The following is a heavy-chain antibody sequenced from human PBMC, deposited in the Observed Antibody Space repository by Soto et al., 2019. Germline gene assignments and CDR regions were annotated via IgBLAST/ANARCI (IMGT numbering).Heavy chain of an antibody. CDR2: IYHSGTT. D-gene: IGHD2-8*01. CDR1: GGSVSSESHS. Sequence: SETLSLTCTVSGGSVSSESHSWSWIRQPPGKGLEWIGSIYHSGTTYYNPSLTSRVTISVDTSKNQFSLTLSSVTAADSAVYYCATSEPYCTNGVCYFRSTFDYWGQGTLVTVSS. J-gene: IGHJ4*02. V-gene: IGHV4-39*07. CDR3: ATSEPYCTNGVCYFRSTFDY.